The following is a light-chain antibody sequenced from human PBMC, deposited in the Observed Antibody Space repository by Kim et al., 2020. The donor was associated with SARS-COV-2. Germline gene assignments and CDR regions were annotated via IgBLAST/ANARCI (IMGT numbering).Light chain of an antibody. V-gene: IGLV2-14*03. CDR3: SSYTSSSTFVI. CDR2: DVT. CDR1: SSDIGGFNY. J-gene: IGLJ2*01. Sequence: QSALTQPASVSGSLGQSITISCTGTSSDIGGFNYVSWYQQHPGKAPKLMIYDVTKRPSGISNRFSGSKSGNTASLTISGLQAEDETDYYCSSYTSSSTFVIFGGGTQLTVL.